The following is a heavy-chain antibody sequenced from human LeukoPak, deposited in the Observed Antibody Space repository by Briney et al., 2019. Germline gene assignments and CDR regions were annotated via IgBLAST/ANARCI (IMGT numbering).Heavy chain of an antibody. V-gene: IGHV1-2*02. CDR3: ARGDDYGDYTGYY. J-gene: IGHJ4*02. CDR1: GYTFTGYY. D-gene: IGHD4-17*01. CDR2: INPNSGGT. Sequence: ASVKVSCKTSGYTFTGYYIHWVRQAPGQGLEWMGWINPNSGGTNYAQKFQGRVTMTRDTSISTAYMELGRLRSDDTAVYYCARGDDYGDYTGYYWGQGTLVTVSS.